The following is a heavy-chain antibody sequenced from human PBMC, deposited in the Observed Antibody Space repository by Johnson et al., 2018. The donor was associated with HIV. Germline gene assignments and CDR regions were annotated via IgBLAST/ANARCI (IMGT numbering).Heavy chain of an antibody. Sequence: VQLVETGGGLVKPGGSLRLSCAASGFTFSNAWMSWVRQAPGKGLDWVANIKQDGGEKYYVDSVKGRFTISRDNAKNSLYLQMNSLRAEDTAVYYCARGGRAHYGGNFCAFDIWGQGTMVTVSS. J-gene: IGHJ3*02. CDR1: GFTFSNAW. CDR2: IKQDGGEK. D-gene: IGHD4-23*01. V-gene: IGHV3-7*02. CDR3: ARGGRAHYGGNFCAFDI.